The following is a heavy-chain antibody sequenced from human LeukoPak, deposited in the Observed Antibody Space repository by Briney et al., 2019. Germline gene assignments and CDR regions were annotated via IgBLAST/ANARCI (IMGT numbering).Heavy chain of an antibody. CDR1: GYNFSGYW. CDR3: ATPHDATAYYYDSSGYFY. V-gene: IGHV5-51*01. Sequence: HGECLKISCKGSGYNFSGYWIAWVRQMAGKGLEWMGIISAADSDTRYSPSFQGQVTISADKSITTAYLQWSSLKASDTAMYYCATPHDATAYYYDSSGYFYWGQGTRVSVSS. D-gene: IGHD3-22*01. CDR2: ISAADSDT. J-gene: IGHJ4*02.